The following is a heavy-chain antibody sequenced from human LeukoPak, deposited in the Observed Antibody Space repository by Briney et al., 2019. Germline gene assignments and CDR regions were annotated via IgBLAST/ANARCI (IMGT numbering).Heavy chain of an antibody. V-gene: IGHV1-2*02. J-gene: IGHJ3*02. Sequence: ASVKVSCKASGYTFTGYYMHWVRQAPGQGREWMGWINPNSGGTNYAQKFQGRVTMTRDTSISTAYMELSRLRSDDTAVYYCARDPASFAVVPHDAFDIWGQGTMVTVSS. D-gene: IGHD3-3*01. CDR1: GYTFTGYY. CDR3: ARDPASFAVVPHDAFDI. CDR2: INPNSGGT.